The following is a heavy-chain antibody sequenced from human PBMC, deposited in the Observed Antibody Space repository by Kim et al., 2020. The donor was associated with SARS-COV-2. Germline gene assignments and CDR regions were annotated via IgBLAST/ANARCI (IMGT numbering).Heavy chain of an antibody. Sequence: GGSLRLSCAASGFTFSGSAIHWVRQASGKGLEWVGRIRSKANSYATAYAASVKGRFTISRDDSKYTAYLQMNSLKTEDTAVYYCTNVPGTTLPFWDAFDIWGQGTMVTVSS. CDR3: TNVPGTTLPFWDAFDI. D-gene: IGHD1-1*01. J-gene: IGHJ3*02. CDR1: GFTFSGSA. CDR2: IRSKANSYAT. V-gene: IGHV3-73*01.